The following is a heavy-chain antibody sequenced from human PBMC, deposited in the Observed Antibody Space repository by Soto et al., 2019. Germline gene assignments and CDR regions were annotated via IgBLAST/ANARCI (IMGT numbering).Heavy chain of an antibody. CDR3: AKGGYYSLFDI. J-gene: IGHJ3*02. D-gene: IGHD3-16*01. CDR2: ISGSGGRT. V-gene: IGHV3-23*01. CDR1: GFPFSSYA. Sequence: WGSLRLSCVASGFPFSSYAISFFRQTPVKGLEWVSGISGSGGRTYYADSVKGRFTISRDNSNNTLSLQMHILRVEDTAVYFCAKGGYYSLFDIWGQGTMVTVSS.